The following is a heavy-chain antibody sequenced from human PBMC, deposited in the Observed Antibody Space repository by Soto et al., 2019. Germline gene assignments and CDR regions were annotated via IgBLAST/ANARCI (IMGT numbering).Heavy chain of an antibody. CDR1: GFTFSDYA. CDR2: ISGSGGST. Sequence: PGGSLRLSCAASGFTFSDYATSWVRQAPGKGLEWVSTISGSGGSTYYGDSVKGRFTISRDNSKNTLYLQMNSLRAEDTAVYYCSSQDCGGDACQPPNWGQGILVTVSS. D-gene: IGHD2-21*01. V-gene: IGHV3-23*01. J-gene: IGHJ4*02. CDR3: SSQDCGGDACQPPN.